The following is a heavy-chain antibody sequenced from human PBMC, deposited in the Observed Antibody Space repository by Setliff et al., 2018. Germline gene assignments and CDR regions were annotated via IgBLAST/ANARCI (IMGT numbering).Heavy chain of an antibody. V-gene: IGHV1-69*05. Sequence: GASVKVSCKASGATFSSYGISWVRQAPGQGLEWMGGTIPMFGTTEYAQKFQGRLTIITDESTNTAFMQLSSLRSDDTAVCYCVREGVDSRSSTDYRYYMDVWGKGTTVTV. J-gene: IGHJ6*03. CDR2: TIPMFGTT. CDR1: GATFSSYG. CDR3: VREGVDSRSSTDYRYYMDV. D-gene: IGHD3-22*01.